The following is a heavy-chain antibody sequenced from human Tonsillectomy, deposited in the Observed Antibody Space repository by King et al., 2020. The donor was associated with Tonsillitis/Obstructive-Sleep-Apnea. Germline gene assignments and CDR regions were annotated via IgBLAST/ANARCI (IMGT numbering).Heavy chain of an antibody. CDR1: GGSISSYY. CDR3: ARERRYCSSTSCYHYMDV. CDR2: IYYTGST. Sequence: VQLQESGPGLVKPSETLSLTCTVSGGSISSYYWSWIRQPPGKGLEWFGYIYYTGSTKYNPSLKSRVTISVDTSKNQFSLKLSSVTAADTAGYYCARERRYCSSTSCYHYMDVWGKGTTVTVSS. V-gene: IGHV4-59*01. D-gene: IGHD2-2*01. J-gene: IGHJ6*03.